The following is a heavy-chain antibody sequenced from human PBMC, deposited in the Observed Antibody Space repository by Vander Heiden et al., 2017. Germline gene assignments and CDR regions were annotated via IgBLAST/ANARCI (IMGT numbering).Heavy chain of an antibody. CDR3: ATNSSSSGRSFDL. D-gene: IGHD6-6*01. Sequence: QVQLQQLGAGLLKPSETLSLTCAVYGGSFSGFYWSWIRQVPGKGLQWIGQINYWGNTNDNPSLKSRVRMSVDTSKTQFSLTLSSLTAADTAVYYCATNSSSSGRSFDLWGQGTMVSVSS. CDR1: GGSFSGFY. V-gene: IGHV4-34*02. J-gene: IGHJ3*01. CDR2: INYWGNT.